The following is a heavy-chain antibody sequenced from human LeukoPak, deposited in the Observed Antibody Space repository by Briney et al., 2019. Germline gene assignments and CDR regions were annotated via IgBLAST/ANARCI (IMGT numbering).Heavy chain of an antibody. V-gene: IGHV3-66*02. Sequence: PGGSLRLSCAASGFTFDDYGMSWVRQAPAKGLEWVSVIYSGGSTYYADSVKGRFTISRDNSKNTLDLQMNSQRAENTAVYYCARGDWGLGLWGRGTLVLVSS. CDR2: IYSGGST. CDR1: GFTFDDYG. CDR3: ARGDWGLGL. J-gene: IGHJ2*01.